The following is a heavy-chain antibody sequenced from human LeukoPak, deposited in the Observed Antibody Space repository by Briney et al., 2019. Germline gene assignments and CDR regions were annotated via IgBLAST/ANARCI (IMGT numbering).Heavy chain of an antibody. CDR2: IYYSGST. V-gene: IGHV4-59*08. D-gene: IGHD3-22*01. J-gene: IGHJ4*02. Sequence: SETLSLTCTRSGGSISSYYWSWIRQPPGQGLEWIGYIYYSGSTNYNPSLKSRVTISVDTSKNQFSLKLSSVTAADTAVYYCAIQRFFGYDSSIFDYWGQGTLVTVSS. CDR3: AIQRFFGYDSSIFDY. CDR1: GGSISSYY.